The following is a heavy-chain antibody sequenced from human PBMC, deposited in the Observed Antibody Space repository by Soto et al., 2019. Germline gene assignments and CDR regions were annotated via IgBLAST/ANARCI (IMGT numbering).Heavy chain of an antibody. CDR1: GGTFSSFT. CDR3: ARGNALDI. Sequence: QLQLVQSGAEVKKPGSSVEVSCKASGGTFSSFTVNWVRQAPGQGLEWMGGFMPILAAANYAPKFQGRVTIIADESTNTGSMELSSLRSEDTAVYYCARGNALDIWGQGTMVTVS. CDR2: FMPILAAA. V-gene: IGHV1-69*01. J-gene: IGHJ3*02.